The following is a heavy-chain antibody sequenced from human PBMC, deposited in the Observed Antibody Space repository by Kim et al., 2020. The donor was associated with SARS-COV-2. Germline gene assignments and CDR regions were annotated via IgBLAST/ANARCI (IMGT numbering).Heavy chain of an antibody. CDR2: ISAYNGNT. D-gene: IGHD3-10*01. Sequence: ASVKVSCKASGYTFTSYGISWVRQAPGQGLEWMGWISAYNGNTNYAQKLQGRVTMTTDTSTSTAYMELRSLRSDDTAVYYCARDGGYYGSGSYYTKWFDPWGQGTLVTVSS. CDR3: ARDGGYYGSGSYYTKWFDP. V-gene: IGHV1-18*04. CDR1: GYTFTSYG. J-gene: IGHJ5*02.